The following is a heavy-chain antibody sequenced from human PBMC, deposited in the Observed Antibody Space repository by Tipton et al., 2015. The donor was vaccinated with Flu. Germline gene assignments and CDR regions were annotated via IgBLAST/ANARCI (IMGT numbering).Heavy chain of an antibody. CDR1: GDSISGPYY. D-gene: IGHD3-10*02. Sequence: TLSLTCTVSGDSISGPYYWGWIRQPPGKGLEWIGNIFHTGNIYYNPSLKSRLTLSVNTSKNQFSLKLRSVTAADTAVYYCARHTGDSVRGVIDYWGQGTLVTVSS. J-gene: IGHJ4*02. V-gene: IGHV4-38-2*02. CDR2: IFHTGNI. CDR3: ARHTGDSVRGVIDY.